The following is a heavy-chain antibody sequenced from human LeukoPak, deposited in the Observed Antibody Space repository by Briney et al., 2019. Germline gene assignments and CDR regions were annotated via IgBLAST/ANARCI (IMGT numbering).Heavy chain of an antibody. CDR1: GFTLSNAW. CDR2: IKSKTDGGTT. V-gene: IGHV3-15*01. Sequence: GWSLRLSCAASGFTLSNAWMSWVRQAPGKGLEWVGRIKSKTDGGTTDYAAPVKGRFTISRDDSKNTLYLQMNSLKTEDTAVYYCTTLAGAGTAPVVYYFYMWVWGKGTTVTVSS. D-gene: IGHD6-13*01. J-gene: IGHJ6*03. CDR3: TTLAGAGTAPVVYYFYMWV.